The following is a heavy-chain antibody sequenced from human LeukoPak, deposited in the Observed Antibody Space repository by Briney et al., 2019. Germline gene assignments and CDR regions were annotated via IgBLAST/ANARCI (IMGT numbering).Heavy chain of an antibody. CDR1: GGSISSYY. J-gene: IGHJ5*02. D-gene: IGHD5-24*01. CDR3: ARGGRWLQFGADWFDP. V-gene: IGHV4-59*01. CDR2: IYYSGST. Sequence: SETLSLTCTVSGGSISSYYWSWIRQPPGKGLEWIGYIYYSGSTNYNPSLKSRVTISVDTSKNQFPLKLSSVTAADTAVYYCARGGRWLQFGADWFDPWGQGTLVTVSS.